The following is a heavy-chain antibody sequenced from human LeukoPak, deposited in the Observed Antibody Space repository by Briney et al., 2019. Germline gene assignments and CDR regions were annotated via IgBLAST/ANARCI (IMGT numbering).Heavy chain of an antibody. CDR2: IIGNGGDI. D-gene: IGHD5-24*01. Sequence: GGSLRLSCEASGFTSSIFAMNWVRQAPGKGLEWVSVIIGNGGDIHYADSVKGRFTISRDNSKNTLYLQMNNLRADDTAVYYCAKDRTPDGFYSIDFWGQGSLVTVSS. J-gene: IGHJ4*02. CDR3: AKDRTPDGFYSIDF. V-gene: IGHV3-23*01. CDR1: GFTSSIFA.